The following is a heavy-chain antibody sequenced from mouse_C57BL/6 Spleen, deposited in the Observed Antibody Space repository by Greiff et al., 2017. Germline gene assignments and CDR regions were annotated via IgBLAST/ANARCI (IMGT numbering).Heavy chain of an antibody. CDR3: ARGYYGSRGWYFDV. Sequence: LVESGPELVKPGASVKISCKASGYAFSSSWMNWVKQRPGKGLEWIGRIYPGDGDTNYNGKFKGKATLTADKSSSTAYMQLSSLTSEDSAVYFCARGYYGSRGWYFDVWGTGTTVTVSS. V-gene: IGHV1-82*01. CDR2: IYPGDGDT. J-gene: IGHJ1*03. D-gene: IGHD1-1*01. CDR1: GYAFSSSW.